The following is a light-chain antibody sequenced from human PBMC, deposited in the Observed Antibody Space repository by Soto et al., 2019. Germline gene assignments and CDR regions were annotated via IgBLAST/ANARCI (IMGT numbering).Light chain of an antibody. Sequence: AIRMTQSPSSLSASTGDRVTITCRASQGIRSYLAWYQQKPGKAPKLLIYAASPLQSGVPSRFSGSGSGTDFTLTISSRQSEDFAVYYCQQYRDWPTFGQGTKVDIK. CDR2: AAS. V-gene: IGKV1-8*01. CDR3: QQYRDWPT. CDR1: QGIRSY. J-gene: IGKJ1*01.